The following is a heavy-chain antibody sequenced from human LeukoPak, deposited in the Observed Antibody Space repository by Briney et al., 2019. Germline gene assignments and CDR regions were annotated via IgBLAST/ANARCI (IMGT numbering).Heavy chain of an antibody. V-gene: IGHV4-59*08. CDR2: IYYSGST. CDR1: GGSISSYY. D-gene: IGHD6-6*01. J-gene: IGHJ6*02. CDR3: ARHRSRQLVPGMDV. Sequence: SETLSLTCTVSGGSISSYYWSWIRQPPGKGLEWIGYIYYSGSTNYNPSLKSRVTISVDTSKNQFSLKLSSVTAADTAVYYCARHRSRQLVPGMDVWGQGTTVTVSS.